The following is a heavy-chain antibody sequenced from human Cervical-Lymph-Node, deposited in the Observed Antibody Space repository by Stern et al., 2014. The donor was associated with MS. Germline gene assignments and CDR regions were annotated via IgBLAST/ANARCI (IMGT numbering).Heavy chain of an antibody. Sequence: QVQLEQSGAEVKKPGSSVKVSCKAPGDTFDSYGISWVRQAPGQGLEWMGGLFPFFDTPIYAQKFQGRVTMTADESTTTAYMDLTSLSVEDTAVYYCATSTYGLVHWGQGTLVTVSS. J-gene: IGHJ4*02. D-gene: IGHD3-10*01. CDR2: LFPFFDTP. CDR1: GDTFDSYG. V-gene: IGHV1-69*01. CDR3: ATSTYGLVH.